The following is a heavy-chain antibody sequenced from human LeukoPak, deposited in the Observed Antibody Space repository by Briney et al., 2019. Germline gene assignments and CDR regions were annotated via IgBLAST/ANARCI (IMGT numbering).Heavy chain of an antibody. Sequence: SVKVSCKASGGTFSSYAISWVRQAPGQGLEWMGGIIPIFGTANYAQKFQGRVTITADESTSTAYMELSSLRSEDTAVYYCARITCTNGVCYNWFDPWGQGTLVTVSS. CDR1: GGTFSSYA. CDR3: ARITCTNGVCYNWFDP. V-gene: IGHV1-69*01. J-gene: IGHJ5*02. CDR2: IIPIFGTA. D-gene: IGHD2-8*01.